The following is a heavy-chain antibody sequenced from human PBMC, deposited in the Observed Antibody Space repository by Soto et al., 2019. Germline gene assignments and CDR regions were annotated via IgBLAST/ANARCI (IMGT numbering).Heavy chain of an antibody. D-gene: IGHD6-13*01. Sequence: PGESLKISCKGSGYSFTSYWIGWVRQMPGKGLEWMGIIYPGDSDTRYSPSFQGQVTISADKSISTAYLQWSSLKASDTAMYYCARPSDIAAAGPLNDAFDIWGQGTMVTVSS. CDR1: GYSFTSYW. J-gene: IGHJ3*02. CDR3: ARPSDIAAAGPLNDAFDI. CDR2: IYPGDSDT. V-gene: IGHV5-51*01.